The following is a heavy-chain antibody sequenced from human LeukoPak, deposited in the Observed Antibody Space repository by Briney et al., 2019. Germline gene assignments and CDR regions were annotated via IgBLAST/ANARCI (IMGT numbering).Heavy chain of an antibody. D-gene: IGHD3-3*01. CDR3: ARGLSDFWSGYYHFDY. CDR2: IIPIFGTA. Sequence: SVKVSCKASGGTFSSYAISWVRQAPGQGLEWMGGIIPIFGTANYAQKFQGRVTITADESTSTAYMELSSLRSGDTAVYYCARGLSDFWSGYYHFDYWGQGTLVTVSS. V-gene: IGHV1-69*13. CDR1: GGTFSSYA. J-gene: IGHJ4*02.